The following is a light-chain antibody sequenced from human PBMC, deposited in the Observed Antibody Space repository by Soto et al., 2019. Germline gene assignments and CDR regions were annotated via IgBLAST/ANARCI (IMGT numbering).Light chain of an antibody. Sequence: QSALTQPPSASGSPGQSVAISCTGTSSDVGGYNYVSWYQQHPGKAPKLMIYEVNKRPSGVPDRFSGSKSGNTAFLTVSGLQADDEYYYYCSSYAGSSNVFGTGTKLTVL. V-gene: IGLV2-8*01. J-gene: IGLJ1*01. CDR1: SSDVGGYNY. CDR2: EVN. CDR3: SSYAGSSNV.